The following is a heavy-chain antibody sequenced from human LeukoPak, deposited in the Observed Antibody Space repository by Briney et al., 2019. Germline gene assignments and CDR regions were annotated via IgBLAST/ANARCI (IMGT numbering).Heavy chain of an antibody. J-gene: IGHJ3*02. Sequence: ASVKVSCKASGYTFTGYYMHWVRQAPGQGLEWMGWIGAYNGNTNYAQKLQGRVTMTTDTSTSTAYMELRSLRSDDTAVYYCARMADPHLDYGGNPGAFDIWGQGTMVTVSS. V-gene: IGHV1-18*04. CDR1: GYTFTGYY. D-gene: IGHD4-23*01. CDR2: IGAYNGNT. CDR3: ARMADPHLDYGGNPGAFDI.